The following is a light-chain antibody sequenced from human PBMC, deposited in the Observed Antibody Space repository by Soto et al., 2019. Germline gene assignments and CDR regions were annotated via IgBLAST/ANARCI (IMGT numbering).Light chain of an antibody. CDR3: QQYNSYWT. CDR2: KAS. Sequence: IQMTQSPSTLSASVGDRVTITCRASQSISSWLAWYQQKPGKAPKLLIYKASSLESGVPSRFSGSGSGTEFALTISSLQPDDVATYYCQQYNSYWTCGQGTKVDIK. CDR1: QSISSW. V-gene: IGKV1-5*03. J-gene: IGKJ1*01.